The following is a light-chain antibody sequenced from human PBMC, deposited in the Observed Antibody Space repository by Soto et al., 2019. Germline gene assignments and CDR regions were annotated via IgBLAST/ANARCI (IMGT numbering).Light chain of an antibody. CDR1: QDISNY. Sequence: DIQMTQSPSSLSASVGDRVTITCQASQDISNYLNWYQQKPGKAPKLLIYDASNLETGVPSRFSGSGSGTDFTVTIISLQPEDLATYYCQQYDNLLFTFGPGTKGDIK. CDR3: QQYDNLLFT. V-gene: IGKV1-33*01. J-gene: IGKJ3*01. CDR2: DAS.